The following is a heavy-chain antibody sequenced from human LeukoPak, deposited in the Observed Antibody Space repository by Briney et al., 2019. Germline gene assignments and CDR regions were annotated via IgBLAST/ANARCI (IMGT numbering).Heavy chain of an antibody. V-gene: IGHV3-23*01. CDR2: ISGSGGST. CDR1: GFTFSSYA. J-gene: IGHJ4*02. CDR3: AKDLTYYYDSSGYYYPDY. D-gene: IGHD3-22*01. Sequence: PGGSLRLSCAASGFTFSSYAMNWVRQAPGKGLEWVSAISGSGGSTYYADSVKGRFTISRDNSKNTLYLQMNSLRAEDTAVYYCAKDLTYYYDSSGYYYPDYWGQGTLVTVSS.